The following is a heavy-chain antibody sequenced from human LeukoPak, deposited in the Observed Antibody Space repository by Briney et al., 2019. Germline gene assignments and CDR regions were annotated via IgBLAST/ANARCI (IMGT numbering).Heavy chain of an antibody. V-gene: IGHV3-9*01. Sequence: GGSLRLSCAASGFTFDDYAMHWVRQAPGKGLEWVSGINWNSGSIDYADSVKGRFTISRDNAKNSLYLQMNSLRAEDTALYYCAKSISSWYYYYYMDVWGKGTTVTISS. CDR3: AKSISSWYYYYYMDV. CDR1: GFTFDDYA. CDR2: INWNSGSI. D-gene: IGHD6-13*01. J-gene: IGHJ6*03.